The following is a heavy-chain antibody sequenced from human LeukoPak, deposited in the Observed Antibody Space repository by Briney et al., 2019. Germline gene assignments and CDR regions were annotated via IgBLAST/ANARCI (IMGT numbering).Heavy chain of an antibody. J-gene: IGHJ3*02. D-gene: IGHD2-21*02. CDR1: GFTFSSYW. CDR2: INHSGST. V-gene: IGHV4-34*01. Sequence: GSLRLSCAASGFTFSSYWMSWVRQAPGKGLEWIGEINHSGSTYYNPSLNSRVTISVDTSKNQFSLQLNSVTAADTAVYYCARRRLFLAHAFDIWGQGTMVTVSS. CDR3: ARRRLFLAHAFDI.